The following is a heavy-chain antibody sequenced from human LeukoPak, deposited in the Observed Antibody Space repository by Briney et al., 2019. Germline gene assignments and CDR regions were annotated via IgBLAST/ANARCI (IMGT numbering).Heavy chain of an antibody. J-gene: IGHJ4*02. V-gene: IGHV4-61*01. CDR3: ARDRGYSYGDRYYFDY. CDR2: IYYSGST. CDR1: GGSVSSGSYY. D-gene: IGHD5-18*01. Sequence: PSETLPLTCTVSGGSVSSGSYYWSWTRQPPGKGLEWIGYIYYSGSTNYNPSLKSRVTISVDTSKNQFSLKLSSVTAADTAVYYCARDRGYSYGDRYYFDYWGQGTLVTVSS.